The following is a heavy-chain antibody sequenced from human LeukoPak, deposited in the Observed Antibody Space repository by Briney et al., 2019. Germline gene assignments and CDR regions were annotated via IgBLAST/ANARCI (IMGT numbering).Heavy chain of an antibody. CDR3: AKGLWDSSGYYYSPGVY. CDR2: ISYDGSNK. CDR1: GFTFSSYG. Sequence: SGGSLRLSCAASGFTFSSYGMHWVRQAPGKGLEWVAVISYDGSNKYYADSVKGRFTISRDNSKNTLYLQMNSLRAEDTAVYYCAKGLWDSSGYYYSPGVYWGQEPWSPSPQ. J-gene: IGHJ4*01. D-gene: IGHD3-22*01. V-gene: IGHV3-30*18.